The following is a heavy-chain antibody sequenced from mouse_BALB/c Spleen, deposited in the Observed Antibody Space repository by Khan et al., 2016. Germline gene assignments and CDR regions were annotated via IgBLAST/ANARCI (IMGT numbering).Heavy chain of an antibody. CDR1: GYTFSTHW. V-gene: IGHV1-9*01. J-gene: IGHJ4*01. CDR3: ARGGLDY. CDR2: ILPGSGDT. Sequence: QVRLQQSGTELMKPGASVKISCKATGYTFSTHWIEWVKQRPGHGLEWIGEILPGSGDTNYNEKFKGKATITADTSSNTAYMQLSSLTSEDSAAYYCARGGLDYWGQGISVTVSS.